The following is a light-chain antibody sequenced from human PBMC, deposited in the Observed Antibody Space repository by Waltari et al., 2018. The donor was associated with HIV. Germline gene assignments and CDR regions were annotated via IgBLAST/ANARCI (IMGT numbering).Light chain of an antibody. CDR2: GAS. V-gene: IGKV1-9*01. Sequence: DIQLTQSPSFLSASLGDRVTITCRASEDISTFLAWYQQEPGKAPKLLIYGASTLQNGVPSRFSGSGSGTDFTLTISNLQPEDFATYFCQQLNSYPPATFGQGTKLEIK. CDR3: QQLNSYPPAT. CDR1: EDISTF. J-gene: IGKJ2*01.